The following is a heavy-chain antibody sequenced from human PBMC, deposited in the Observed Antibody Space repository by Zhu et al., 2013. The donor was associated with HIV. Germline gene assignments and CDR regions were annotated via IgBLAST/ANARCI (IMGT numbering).Heavy chain of an antibody. V-gene: IGHV1-69*09. CDR2: IRSSPAKT. CDR1: GGTFSSDA. Sequence: QVQLVQSGAEVKKPGSSVKVSCKASGGTFSSDAISWVRQAPGQGLEWMGWIRSSPAKTYYAQKFQGRVIMTTDTSTRAAYLELGSLRSDDSAVYYCARVRVNRWYPDYWGQGTLVTVSS. CDR3: ARVRVNRWYPDY. J-gene: IGHJ4*02. D-gene: IGHD2-15*01.